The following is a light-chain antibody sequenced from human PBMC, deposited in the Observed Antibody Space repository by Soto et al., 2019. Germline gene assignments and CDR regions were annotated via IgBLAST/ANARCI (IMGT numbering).Light chain of an antibody. CDR3: AAWDDSLNGAV. CDR2: SNN. J-gene: IGLJ7*01. V-gene: IGLV1-44*01. Sequence: QSALTQPPSASGTPGQRVTISCSGSSSNIGSNTVNWYQQLPGTAPKLLIYSNNQRPSGVPDRFSGSKSGTAASLAISGLQSEDEADYYCAAWDDSLNGAVFGGVTQLTVL. CDR1: SSNIGSNT.